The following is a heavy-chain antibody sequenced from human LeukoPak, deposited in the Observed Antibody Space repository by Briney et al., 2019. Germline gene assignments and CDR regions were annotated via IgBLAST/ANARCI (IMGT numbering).Heavy chain of an antibody. D-gene: IGHD2/OR15-2a*01. CDR3: ARDLNIHDAFDI. Sequence: PSGTLSLTCAVSGGSITSNNLWSWVRQPPGKGLEWIGEIYHSGSTNYNPSLKSRVTMSVDTSKNQFSLKLSSVTAADTAVYYCARDLNIHDAFDIWGQGTMVTVSS. V-gene: IGHV4-4*02. CDR1: GGSITSNNL. J-gene: IGHJ3*02. CDR2: IYHSGST.